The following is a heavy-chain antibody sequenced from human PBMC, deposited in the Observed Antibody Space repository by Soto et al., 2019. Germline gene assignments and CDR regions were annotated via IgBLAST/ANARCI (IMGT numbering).Heavy chain of an antibody. D-gene: IGHD2-2*02. V-gene: IGHV3-23*01. CDR1: GFTFSSYA. Sequence: LRLSCAASGFTFSSYAMSWVRQAPGKGLEWVSVISGSGGSTYYADSVKGRFTISRDNSKNTLYLQMNSLRAEDTAVYYCAKDLFCSGASYYTSDYYGLDVWGLGTTVTVSS. CDR3: AKDLFCSGASYYTSDYYGLDV. CDR2: ISGSGGST. J-gene: IGHJ6*02.